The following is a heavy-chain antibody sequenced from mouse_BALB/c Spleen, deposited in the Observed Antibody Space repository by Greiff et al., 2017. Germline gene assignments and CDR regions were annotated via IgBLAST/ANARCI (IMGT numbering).Heavy chain of an antibody. CDR1: GYSITSGYY. CDR2: ISYDGSN. J-gene: IGHJ4*01. CDR3: ARDPPDYAMDY. V-gene: IGHV3-6*02. Sequence: EVQLVESGPGLVKPSQSLSLTCSVTGYSITSGYYWNWIRQFPGNKLEWMGYISYDGSNNYNPSLKNRISITRDTSKNQFFLKLNSVTTEDTATYYCARDPPDYAMDYWGQGTSVTVSS.